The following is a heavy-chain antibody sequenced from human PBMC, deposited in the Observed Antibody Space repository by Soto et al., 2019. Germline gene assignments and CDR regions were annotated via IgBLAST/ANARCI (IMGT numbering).Heavy chain of an antibody. CDR3: ARSPMIEEREFDY. Sequence: SETLSLTCTVSGGSISSGDYYWSWIRQPPGKGLEWIGYIYYSGSTYYNPSLKSRVTISVDTSKNQFSLKLSSVTAADTAVYYCARSPMIEEREFDYCGQRTLVTFSS. V-gene: IGHV4-30-4*01. CDR2: IYYSGST. J-gene: IGHJ4*02. D-gene: IGHD3-22*01. CDR1: GGSISSGDYY.